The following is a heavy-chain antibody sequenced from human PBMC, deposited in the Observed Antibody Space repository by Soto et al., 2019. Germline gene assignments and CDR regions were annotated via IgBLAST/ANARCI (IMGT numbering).Heavy chain of an antibody. Sequence: PGGSLRLSCAASGFTFLDYYMSWIRQAPGKGLEWVAYISGSTIYYADSVKGRFTISRDNAKNSLYLQMNSLRAEDTAVYYCSGYYSYAFDIWGQGTMVTVSS. CDR2: ISGSTI. V-gene: IGHV3-11*01. J-gene: IGHJ3*02. CDR1: GFTFLDYY. D-gene: IGHD3-22*01. CDR3: SGYYSYAFDI.